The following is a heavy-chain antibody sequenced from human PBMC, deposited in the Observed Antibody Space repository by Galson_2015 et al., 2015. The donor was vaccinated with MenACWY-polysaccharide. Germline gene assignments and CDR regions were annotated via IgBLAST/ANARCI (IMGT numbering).Heavy chain of an antibody. D-gene: IGHD2-21*01. J-gene: IGHJ4*02. CDR3: ARIIARKYTFADS. V-gene: IGHV1-8*01. CDR2: MNPNSGNT. CDR1: GYTFTNYD. Sequence: SVKVSCKASGYTFTNYDINWVRQATGQGLEWMGWMNPNSGNTGYAQKFKGRVTMTSNSAMTTAYMELRSLRSEDTAVYYCARIIARKYTFADSWGQGTLVTVSS.